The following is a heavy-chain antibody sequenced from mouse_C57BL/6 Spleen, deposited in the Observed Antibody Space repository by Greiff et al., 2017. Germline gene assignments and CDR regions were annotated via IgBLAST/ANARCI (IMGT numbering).Heavy chain of an antibody. D-gene: IGHD2-1*01. CDR2: INPSSGYT. Sequence: VQLVESGAELARPGASVKMSCKASGYTFTSYTMHWVKQRPGQGLEWIGYINPSSGYTKYNQKFKDKATLTADKSSSTAYMQLSSLTSEDSAVYYCAREEGYGNYGYWGQGTLVTVSA. CDR3: AREEGYGNYGY. J-gene: IGHJ3*01. V-gene: IGHV1-4*01. CDR1: GYTFTSYT.